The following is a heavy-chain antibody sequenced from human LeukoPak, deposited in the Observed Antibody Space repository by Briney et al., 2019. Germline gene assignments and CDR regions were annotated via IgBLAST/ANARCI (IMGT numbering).Heavy chain of an antibody. Sequence: GESQKISCKGSGYSFTNYWIGWVRQVPGKGLEWMGIIYPGDSDTRYSPSFQGQVTISADKSISTAYLQWSSLKASDTAMYYCARQYSSSLNWFDPWGQGTLVTVSS. CDR1: GYSFTNYW. J-gene: IGHJ5*02. CDR3: ARQYSSSLNWFDP. V-gene: IGHV5-51*01. CDR2: IYPGDSDT. D-gene: IGHD6-13*01.